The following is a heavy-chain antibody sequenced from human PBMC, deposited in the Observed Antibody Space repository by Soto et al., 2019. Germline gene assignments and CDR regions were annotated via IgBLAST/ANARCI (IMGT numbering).Heavy chain of an antibody. D-gene: IGHD2-21*01. CDR1: GFSLSTSAVG. V-gene: IGHV2-5*02. CDR2: IYWDDDK. J-gene: IGHJ3*01. Sequence: QITLKESGPALVKPTETLTLTCTFSGFSLSTSAVGVGWIRQPPGKALESLAVIYWDDDKTYSPSLNNRLTITKDTSKDQVVLVMTNLDPVDTATYYCARREGYCVGTKCQMRAFDFWGQGTMVTVSS. CDR3: ARREGYCVGTKCQMRAFDF.